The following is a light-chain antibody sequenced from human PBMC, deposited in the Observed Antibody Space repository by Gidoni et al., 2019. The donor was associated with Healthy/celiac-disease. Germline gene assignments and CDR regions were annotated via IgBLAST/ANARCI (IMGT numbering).Light chain of an antibody. CDR3: QQYNSYWT. CDR1: QSISSW. J-gene: IGKJ1*01. Sequence: IQMPQSPSTLSASVGDRVTITCRASQSISSWLAWYQQKPGKAPKLLIYKASSLESGVPSRFSSSGSGTEFTLTISSLQPDDFATYYCQQYNSYWTFGQGTKVEIK. CDR2: KAS. V-gene: IGKV1-5*03.